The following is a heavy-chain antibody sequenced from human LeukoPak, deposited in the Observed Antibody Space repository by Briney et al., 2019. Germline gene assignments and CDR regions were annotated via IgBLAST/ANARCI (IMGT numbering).Heavy chain of an antibody. J-gene: IGHJ3*02. V-gene: IGHV3-23*01. D-gene: IGHD3-10*02. CDR3: AKALLFDDAFDI. CDR1: GFTFSSYA. CDR2: ISGSGGST. Sequence: GGSLRLSCAASGFTFSSYAMSWVRQAPGKGLEWVSAISGSGGSTYYADSVKGRFTTSRDNSKNTLYLQMNSLRAEDTAVYYCAKALLFDDAFDIWGQGTMVTVSS.